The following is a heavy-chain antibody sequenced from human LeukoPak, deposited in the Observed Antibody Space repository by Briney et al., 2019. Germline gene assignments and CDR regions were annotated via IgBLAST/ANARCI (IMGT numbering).Heavy chain of an antibody. Sequence: SETLSLTGAVYGVSFSGYYWRRSRQPPGKVLEWIWEINHSGSTNYHPSLKSRVTISVDTSKNQFSLKLSSVTAAHTAVYYCARRKSYYSDSSGYSRGVYYFDYWGQGTLVTVSS. CDR2: INHSGST. D-gene: IGHD3-22*01. CDR1: GVSFSGYY. CDR3: ARRKSYYSDSSGYSRGVYYFDY. V-gene: IGHV4-34*01. J-gene: IGHJ4*02.